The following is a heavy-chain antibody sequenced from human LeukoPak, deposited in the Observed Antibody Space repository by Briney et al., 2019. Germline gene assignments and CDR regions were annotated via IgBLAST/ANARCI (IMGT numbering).Heavy chain of an antibody. J-gene: IGHJ4*02. D-gene: IGHD4-17*01. Sequence: ASVKVSCKASGYTFTKYGITWVRQAPGQGLEWMGWISTYNGNTNYAQKLQGRATMTTDTSTSTAYMELRSLISDDAAVYYCARGDDYGDYWGLYWGQGTLVTVSS. CDR2: ISTYNGNT. CDR1: GYTFTKYG. CDR3: ARGDDYGDYWGLY. V-gene: IGHV1-18*01.